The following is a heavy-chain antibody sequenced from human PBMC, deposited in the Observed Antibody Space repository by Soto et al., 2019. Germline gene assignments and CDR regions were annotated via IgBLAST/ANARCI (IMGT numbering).Heavy chain of an antibody. J-gene: IGHJ5*02. CDR1: GGSFSGYY. CDR3: ARGGVKTGGGYNWFDP. D-gene: IGHD3-16*01. Sequence: SETLSLTCAVYGGSFSGYYWSWIRQPPGKGLEWIGEINHSGSTNYNPSLKSRVTISVDTSKNQFSLKLSSVTAADTAVFYCARGGVKTGGGYNWFDPWGQGTLVPVSS. V-gene: IGHV4-34*01. CDR2: INHSGST.